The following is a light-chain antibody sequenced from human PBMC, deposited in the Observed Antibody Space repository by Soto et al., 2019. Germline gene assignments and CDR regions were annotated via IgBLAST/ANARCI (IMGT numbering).Light chain of an antibody. J-gene: IGKJ4*01. V-gene: IGKV1-5*03. CDR2: EAS. Sequence: DLQMSQSPSTLSASVGDRVTIXXRASQSISSWVAWYQQKPGKAPKLXIYEASTLESGVPSRFSGSGSGTEFTLTISSLQPDDFATYSCQQYVAYPLTFGGGTKVDIK. CDR1: QSISSW. CDR3: QQYVAYPLT.